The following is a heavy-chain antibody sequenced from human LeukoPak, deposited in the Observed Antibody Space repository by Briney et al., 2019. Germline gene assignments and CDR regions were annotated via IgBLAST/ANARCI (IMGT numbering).Heavy chain of an antibody. D-gene: IGHD4-23*01. V-gene: IGHV4-38-2*02. CDR2: MYHTGNT. CDR3: ARETTLPTPTNDY. J-gene: IGHJ4*02. CDR1: GYSISSGYY. Sequence: PSETLSLTCAVSGYSISSGYYWGRIRQSPGKGLEWIGSMYHTGNTNHNPSLKSRVTLSIDTSKNRFSLKLSSVTAADTAVYYCARETTLPTPTNDYWGQGTLVTVSS.